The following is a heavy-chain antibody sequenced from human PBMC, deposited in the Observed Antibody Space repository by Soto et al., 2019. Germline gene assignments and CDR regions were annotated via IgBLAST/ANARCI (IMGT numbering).Heavy chain of an antibody. CDR3: ARVYSGSYSDS. J-gene: IGHJ4*02. CDR1: GGSIRSNNW. D-gene: IGHD1-26*01. Sequence: QVQLQESGPGLVKPSGTLSLTCAVSGGSIRSNNWWSWVRQPPGKGLEWIGEIFQSGSTNYNPSLKTRVTISVDKSKNQFSLKLNSVTAADTAVYYCARVYSGSYSDSWGQGTLVTVSS. V-gene: IGHV4-4*02. CDR2: IFQSGST.